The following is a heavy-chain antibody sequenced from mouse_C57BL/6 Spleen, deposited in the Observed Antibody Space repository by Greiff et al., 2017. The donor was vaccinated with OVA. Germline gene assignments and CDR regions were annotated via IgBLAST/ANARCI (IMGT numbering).Heavy chain of an antibody. CDR2: ISGGGGNT. V-gene: IGHV5-9*01. CDR3: ARHEPLLDY. Sequence: DVMLVESGGGLVKPGGSLKLSCAASGFTFSSYTMSWVRQTPEKRLEWVATISGGGGNTYYPDSVKGRFTISRDNAKNTLYLQMSSLRSEDTALYYCARHEPLLDYWGQGTTLTVSS. J-gene: IGHJ2*01. CDR1: GFTFSSYT.